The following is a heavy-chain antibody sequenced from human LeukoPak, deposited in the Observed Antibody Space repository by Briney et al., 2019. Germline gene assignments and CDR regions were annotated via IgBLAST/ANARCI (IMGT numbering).Heavy chain of an antibody. CDR2: ISYDGSNK. V-gene: IGHV3-30*18. J-gene: IGHJ4*02. D-gene: IGHD5-18*01. Sequence: GRSLRLSCAGSGFTFSSYGMHWVRQAPGKGLEWVAVISYDGSNKYYADSVKGRFTISRDNAKNSLYLQMNNLRPEDTALYYCAKASGYSFGHFDYWGQGTLVTVSS. CDR1: GFTFSSYG. CDR3: AKASGYSFGHFDY.